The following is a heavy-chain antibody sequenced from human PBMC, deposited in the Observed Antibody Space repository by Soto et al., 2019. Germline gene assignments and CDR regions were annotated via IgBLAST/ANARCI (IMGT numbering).Heavy chain of an antibody. CDR2: IYHSGST. CDR3: SRVPTNVVGATAYGMDV. Sequence: QVQLQESGPGLVKPSGTLSLTCAVSGGSISSSNWWSWVHQPPGKGLEWIGEIYHSGSTNYNPSLKSRVTISVDKSKNQFSLKLSSVTAADTAVYYCSRVPTNVVGATAYGMDVWGQGTTVTVSS. D-gene: IGHD1-26*01. V-gene: IGHV4-4*02. CDR1: GGSISSSNW. J-gene: IGHJ6*02.